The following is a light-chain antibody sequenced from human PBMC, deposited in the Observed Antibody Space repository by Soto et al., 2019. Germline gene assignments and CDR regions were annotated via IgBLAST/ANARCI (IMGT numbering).Light chain of an antibody. Sequence: EIVLTQSPGTLSLSPGESATLSCRASQSISSSFFAWYQHKPGQAPRLLIYGTSNRATGIPDRFSGSGSGTDFTLTISRLEPEDFAVYYCQQYGSSSTFGQGTRLENK. V-gene: IGKV3-20*01. CDR3: QQYGSSST. CDR1: QSISSSF. J-gene: IGKJ5*01. CDR2: GTS.